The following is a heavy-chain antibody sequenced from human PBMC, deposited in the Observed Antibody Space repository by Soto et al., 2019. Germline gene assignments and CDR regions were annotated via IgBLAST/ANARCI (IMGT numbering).Heavy chain of an antibody. CDR3: AKDRYLIAVAGTLDY. CDR2: ISGSGGST. J-gene: IGHJ4*02. V-gene: IGHV3-23*01. CDR1: GFTFSSYS. D-gene: IGHD6-19*01. Sequence: PXGSLRLSCAASGFTFSSYSMSWVRQAPGKGLEWVSAISGSGGSTYYADSVKGRFTISRDNSKNTLYLQMNSLRAEDTAVYYCAKDRYLIAVAGTLDYWGQGTLVTVSS.